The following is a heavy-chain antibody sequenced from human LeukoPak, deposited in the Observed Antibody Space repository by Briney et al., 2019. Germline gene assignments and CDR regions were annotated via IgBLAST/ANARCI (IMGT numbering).Heavy chain of an antibody. D-gene: IGHD3-3*01. Sequence: PSETLSLTCTVSGGSISSYYWSWIRQPPGKGLEWIGYIYYSGSTNYNPSLKSRVTISVDTSKDQFSLKLSSVTAADTAVYYCARGESDYDFWSGLDPWGQGTLVTVSS. CDR1: GGSISSYY. CDR2: IYYSGST. V-gene: IGHV4-59*01. CDR3: ARGESDYDFWSGLDP. J-gene: IGHJ5*02.